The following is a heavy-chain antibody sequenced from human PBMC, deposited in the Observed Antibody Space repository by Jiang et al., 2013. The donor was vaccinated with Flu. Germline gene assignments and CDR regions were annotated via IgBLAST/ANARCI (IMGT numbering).Heavy chain of an antibody. J-gene: IGHJ2*01. D-gene: IGHD5-24*01. CDR2: IYPVDSDT. CDR1: GYSFTSYW. Sequence: KKPGESLKISCKGSGYSFTSYWIGWVRQMPGKGLEWSGVIYPVDSDTIYSPSFEGQVTISADKSISTAYLEWKSLKASDSAMYYCARGRRDGYTLSWYFDPWGRGTQVTVSS. CDR3: ARGRRDGYTLSWYFDP. V-gene: IGHV5-51*03.